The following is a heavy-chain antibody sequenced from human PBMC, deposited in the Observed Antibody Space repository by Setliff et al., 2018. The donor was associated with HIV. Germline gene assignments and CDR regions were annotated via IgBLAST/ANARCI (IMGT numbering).Heavy chain of an antibody. V-gene: IGHV2-5*02. D-gene: IGHD2-15*01. CDR3: AHQELGYCSGGSCPPPHAFDV. J-gene: IGHJ3*01. Sequence: SGPTLVNPTQTLTLTCTFSGFSLSTRGVGVGWIRQPPGKALEWLALIYWDDDKRYNPSLKTRLTITKDTSKNQVVLTMTNMDPVETATYYCAHQELGYCSGGSCPPPHAFDVWGQGTMVTVSS. CDR1: GFSLSTRGVG. CDR2: IYWDDDK.